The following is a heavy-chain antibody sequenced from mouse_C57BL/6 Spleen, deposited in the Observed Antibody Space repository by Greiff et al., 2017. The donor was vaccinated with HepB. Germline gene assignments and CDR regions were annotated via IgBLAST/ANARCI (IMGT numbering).Heavy chain of an antibody. D-gene: IGHD1-1*01. CDR3: ARAVVATGYVDV. V-gene: IGHV1-82*01. J-gene: IGHJ1*03. CDR1: GYAFSSSW. Sequence: QVQLQQSGPELVKPGASVKISCKASGYAFSSSWMNWVKQRPGKGLEWIGRIYPGDGDTNYNGKFKGKATLTADKSSSTAYMQLSSLTSEDSAVYFCARAVVATGYVDVWGTGTTVTVAS. CDR2: IYPGDGDT.